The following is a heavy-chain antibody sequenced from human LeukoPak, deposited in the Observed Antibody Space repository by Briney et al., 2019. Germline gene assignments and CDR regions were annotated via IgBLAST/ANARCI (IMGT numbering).Heavy chain of an antibody. CDR3: ARVQVVPAAANWFDP. D-gene: IGHD2-2*01. CDR2: INPDSDGT. J-gene: IGHJ5*02. Sequence: ASVKVSCKASGYPFTGYYIHWVRQAPGQGLEWMGWINPDSDGTKYAQKFQDRVAFTRDTSISTAYMELSSLTSDDTAVYYCARVQVVPAAANWFDPWGQGTLVTVSS. CDR1: GYPFTGYY. V-gene: IGHV1-2*02.